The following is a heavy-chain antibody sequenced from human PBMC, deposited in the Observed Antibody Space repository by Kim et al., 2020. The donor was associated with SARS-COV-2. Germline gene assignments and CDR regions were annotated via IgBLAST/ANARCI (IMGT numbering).Heavy chain of an antibody. CDR2: LNPNSGNT. V-gene: IGHV1-8*01. CDR3: SRALYCSSTSCYRDGRQVGLQLGGVGAFDV. D-gene: IGHD2-2*01. CDR1: GYTFTSYD. Sequence: ASVKVSCKASGYTFTSYDINWVRQATGQGLEWMGWLNPNSGNTGYAQKFQGRVTMTRNTSISTAYMELSSLRSEDTVVYYCSRALYCSSTSCYRDGRQVGLQLGGVGAFDVWGQGTMVTVSS. J-gene: IGHJ3*01.